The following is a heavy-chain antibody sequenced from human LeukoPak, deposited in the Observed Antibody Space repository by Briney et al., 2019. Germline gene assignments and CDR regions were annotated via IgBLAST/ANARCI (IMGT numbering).Heavy chain of an antibody. V-gene: IGHV4-30-2*01. Sequence: SETLSLTCAVSGGSISSGGYSWSWIWQPPGKGLEWIGYIYHSGSTYYNPSLKSRVTISVDRSKNQFSLKLSSVTAADTAVYYCARQYSGYDAFDYWGQGTLVTASS. CDR3: ARQYSGYDAFDY. J-gene: IGHJ4*02. CDR2: IYHSGST. D-gene: IGHD5-12*01. CDR1: GGSISSGGYS.